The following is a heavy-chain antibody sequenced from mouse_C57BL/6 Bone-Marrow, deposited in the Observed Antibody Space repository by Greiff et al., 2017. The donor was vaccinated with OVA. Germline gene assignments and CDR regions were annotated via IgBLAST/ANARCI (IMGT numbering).Heavy chain of an antibody. Sequence: VKLKQSGVGLVKPGGSLKLSCAASGFTFSSYAMSWVRQTPEKRLEWVAYISSGGDYIYYADNVKGRFHISRDNARNTLYLQMSILKSEDTAMYYCTRLLDAMDYGGQGTSVTVSS. CDR1: GFTFSSYA. V-gene: IGHV5-9-1*02. CDR2: ISSGGDYI. D-gene: IGHD2-1*01. CDR3: TRLLDAMDY. J-gene: IGHJ4*01.